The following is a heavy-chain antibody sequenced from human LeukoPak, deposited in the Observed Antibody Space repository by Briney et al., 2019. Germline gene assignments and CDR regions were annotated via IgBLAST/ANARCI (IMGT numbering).Heavy chain of an antibody. J-gene: IGHJ1*01. Sequence: GRSLRLSCAASGFTFDDYAMHWVRQAPGKGLEWVSGISWNSGSIGYADSVKGRFTISRDNAKNSLYLQMNSLRAEDTALYYCAKAYSSSWYGYFQHWGQGTLVTVSS. CDR3: AKAYSSSWYGYFQH. V-gene: IGHV3-9*01. D-gene: IGHD6-13*01. CDR2: ISWNSGSI. CDR1: GFTFDDYA.